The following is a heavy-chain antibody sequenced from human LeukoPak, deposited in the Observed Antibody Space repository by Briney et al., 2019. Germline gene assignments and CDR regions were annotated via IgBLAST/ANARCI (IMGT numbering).Heavy chain of an antibody. CDR1: GGSISSYY. Sequence: SETLSLTCTVSGGSISSYYWSWIRQPPGKGLEWIGYIHFSGSTNYNPSLKSRVTVSDDKSKNQFSLKLTSVTAADTAVYYCAANSADYNTLGSSYKVWGQGTLVTVSS. CDR3: AANSADYNTLGSSYKV. J-gene: IGHJ4*02. D-gene: IGHD3-10*01. V-gene: IGHV4-59*08. CDR2: IHFSGST.